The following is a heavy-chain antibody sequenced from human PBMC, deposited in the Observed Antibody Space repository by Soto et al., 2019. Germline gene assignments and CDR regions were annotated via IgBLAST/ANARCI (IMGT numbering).Heavy chain of an antibody. Sequence: GKGLEWIGEIYHSGSTNYNPSLKSRVTISVDKSKNQFSLKLSSVTAADTAVYYCARDGALGGYDYYYGMDVWGQGTTVTVYS. CDR3: ARDGALGGYDYYYGMDV. J-gene: IGHJ6*02. V-gene: IGHV4-4*02. D-gene: IGHD5-12*01. CDR2: IYHSGST.